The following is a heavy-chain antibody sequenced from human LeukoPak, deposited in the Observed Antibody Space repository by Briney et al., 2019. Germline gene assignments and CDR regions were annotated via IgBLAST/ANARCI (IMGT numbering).Heavy chain of an antibody. D-gene: IGHD3-22*01. V-gene: IGHV2-5*02. CDR2: IYWDDDR. Sequence: SGPMLVNPTQTLTLTFTFSGFSLNTRGVGVGWIRQPPGRALEWLALIYWDDDRRYSPSLKSRLTITKDTSKNQVVLTMTNMDPVDTTTYFCAHRKNYYDSSVFDNWGQGTLVTVSS. CDR1: GFSLNTRGVG. J-gene: IGHJ4*02. CDR3: AHRKNYYDSSVFDN.